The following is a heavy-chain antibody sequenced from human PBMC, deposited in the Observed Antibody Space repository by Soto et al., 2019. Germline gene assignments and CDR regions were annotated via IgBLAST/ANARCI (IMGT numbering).Heavy chain of an antibody. CDR2: ISGSGGST. Sequence: GGSLRLSCAASGFTFSSYAMSWVRQAPGKGLEWVSAISGSGGSTYYADSVKGRFTISRDNSKNTLYLQMNSLRAEDTAVYYCAKLGYCSGGSCSLTGDVLDIWGQGTMVTVSS. CDR1: GFTFSSYA. CDR3: AKLGYCSGGSCSLTGDVLDI. J-gene: IGHJ3*02. V-gene: IGHV3-23*01. D-gene: IGHD2-15*01.